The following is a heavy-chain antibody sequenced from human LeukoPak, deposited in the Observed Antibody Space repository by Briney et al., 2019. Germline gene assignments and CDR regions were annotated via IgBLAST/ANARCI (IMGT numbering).Heavy chain of an antibody. CDR3: ARDRWLQSESYFDY. D-gene: IGHD5-24*01. V-gene: IGHV1-69*05. Sequence: GASVKVSCKASGGTFSSYAISWVRQAPGQGLEWMGRIIPIFGTANYAQKSQGRVTITTDESTSTAYMELSSLRSEDTAVYYCARDRWLQSESYFDYWGQGTLVTVSS. CDR1: GGTFSSYA. J-gene: IGHJ4*02. CDR2: IIPIFGTA.